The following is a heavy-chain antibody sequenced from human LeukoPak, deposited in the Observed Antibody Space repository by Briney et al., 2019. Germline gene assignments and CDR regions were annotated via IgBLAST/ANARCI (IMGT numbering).Heavy chain of an antibody. CDR1: GGSFSGYY. D-gene: IGHD6-13*01. CDR3: ARAIGYSSSWYFDY. J-gene: IGHJ4*02. CDR2: INHSGST. Sequence: PSETLSLTCAVYGGSFSGYYWSWIRQPPGKGLEWIGEINHSGSTNYNPSLKSRVTISVDTSKNQFSLKLSSVTAADTAVYYCARAIGYSSSWYFDYWGQGTLVTVSS. V-gene: IGHV4-34*01.